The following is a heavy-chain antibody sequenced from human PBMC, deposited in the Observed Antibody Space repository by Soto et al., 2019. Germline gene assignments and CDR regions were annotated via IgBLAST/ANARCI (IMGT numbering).Heavy chain of an antibody. D-gene: IGHD3-22*01. CDR2: IYYRGST. V-gene: IGHV4-39*01. CDR3: ARQGTYYYDSSGYYRIDY. Sequence: QLQLQESGPGLVKPSETLSLTCTVSGGSISSSSYYWGWLRQPPGKGLEWIGSIYYRGSTYYNPSLKSRVTISVETSKIRFTRKLSCVTAADTAVYYCARQGTYYYDSSGYYRIDYWGQGTLVTVSS. CDR1: GGSISSSSYY. J-gene: IGHJ4*02.